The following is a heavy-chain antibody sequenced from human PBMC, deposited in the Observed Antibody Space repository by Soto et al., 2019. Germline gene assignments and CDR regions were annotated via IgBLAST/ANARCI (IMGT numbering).Heavy chain of an antibody. V-gene: IGHV3-48*01. CDR2: ISSSSETI. CDR1: GFAFSYYS. J-gene: IGHJ5*02. CDR3: ARAPLYNWNDVSWFDP. D-gene: IGHD1-1*01. Sequence: EVQVVESGGGLVQPGGSLRLSCAASGFAFSYYSMNWVRQAPGKGLEWVSYISSSSETIYYADSVKGRFTISRDNAKNSLYPHMNRPRAEDTAGYYCARAPLYNWNDVSWFDPWGQGTLVTVPS.